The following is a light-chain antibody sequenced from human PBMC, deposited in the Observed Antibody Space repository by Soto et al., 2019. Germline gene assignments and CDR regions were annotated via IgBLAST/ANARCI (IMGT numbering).Light chain of an antibody. CDR3: QQYGSSLWT. V-gene: IGKV3-20*01. CDR1: QSVISSY. Sequence: EIVLTQSPGTLSLSPGERATLSCRASQSVISSYLAWYQQKSGQAPRLFIYGASNRATGIPDRFSGRGSGTDFTLPISRLEPEDFAVYYCQQYGSSLWTFGQGTKVEI. J-gene: IGKJ1*01. CDR2: GAS.